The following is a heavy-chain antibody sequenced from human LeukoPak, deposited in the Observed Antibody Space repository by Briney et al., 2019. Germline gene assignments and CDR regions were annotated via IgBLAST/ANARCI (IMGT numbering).Heavy chain of an antibody. CDR3: ARESVRRISMRSKGYFDY. J-gene: IGHJ4*02. CDR1: GFVYSAFW. V-gene: IGHV3-7*01. CDR2: IKQDGSEK. D-gene: IGHD3-22*01. Sequence: GGSLRLSCAASGFVYSAFWMSWVRQAPGKGLEWVANIKQDGSEKYYEDSVKGRFTISRDNARNTLFLQMDSLRAEDTAVYYCARESVRRISMRSKGYFDYWGRGTRVTVSS.